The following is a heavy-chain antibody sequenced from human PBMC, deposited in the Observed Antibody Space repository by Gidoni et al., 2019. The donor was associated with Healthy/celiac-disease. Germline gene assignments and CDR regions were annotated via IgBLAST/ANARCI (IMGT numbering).Heavy chain of an antibody. J-gene: IGHJ6*02. CDR3: ARVYCSGGSCYLDV. CDR2: ISYDGSNK. Sequence: QVQLVESGGGVVQPGRSLRLSGAASGITFSSYAMHWVRQAPGKGLEWVAVISYDGSNKYYADSVKGRFTISRDNSKNTLYLQMNSLRAEDTAVYYCARVYCSGGSCYLDVWGQGTTVTVSS. D-gene: IGHD2-15*01. V-gene: IGHV3-30-3*01. CDR1: GITFSSYA.